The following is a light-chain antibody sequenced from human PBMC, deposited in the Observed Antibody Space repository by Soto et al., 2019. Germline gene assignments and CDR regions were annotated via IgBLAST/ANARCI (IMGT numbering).Light chain of an antibody. CDR1: QSISSY. CDR3: QESYSTLS. Sequence: GDRVPITCRASQSISSYLDWYQQKPGKAPKLLTYAASSLQSGVPSTCSGSGSGTDLTLTISSLQPEGFETYDVQESYSTLSFGRGIKVDI. J-gene: IGKJ3*01. V-gene: IGKV1-39*01. CDR2: AAS.